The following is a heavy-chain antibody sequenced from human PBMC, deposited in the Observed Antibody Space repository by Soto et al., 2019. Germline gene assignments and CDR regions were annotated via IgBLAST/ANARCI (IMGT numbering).Heavy chain of an antibody. CDR3: AKGGAIVAAGTRVYLYNAMDV. D-gene: IGHD1-26*01. V-gene: IGHV1-2*02. Sequence: ASVKVSCKASGYTFTGYYVHWVRKAPGQGLEWTGWINPNSGDTYLAQRFQGRVTMNRDTSIGTAYMELRGLTSDDTAEYYCAKGGAIVAAGTRVYLYNAMDVWGQGTTVTVSS. J-gene: IGHJ6*02. CDR2: INPNSGDT. CDR1: GYTFTGYY.